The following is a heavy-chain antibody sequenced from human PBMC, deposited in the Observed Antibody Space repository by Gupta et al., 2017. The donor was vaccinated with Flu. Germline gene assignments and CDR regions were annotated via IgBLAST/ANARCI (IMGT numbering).Heavy chain of an antibody. CDR2: IYSGVST. D-gene: IGHD6-13*01. CDR1: GFTVSSNY. Sequence: EGQLVEYGGGLIQPGGSMRLSGAASGFTVSSNYMSWVRQAPGKGLEWVSVIYSGVSTYYADSVKGRFTISRDNSKNTLYLQMISLRAEDTAVYYCASMTWDSSSWIKSHYYYMDVWGKGTTVTVSS. CDR3: ASMTWDSSSWIKSHYYYMDV. J-gene: IGHJ6*03. V-gene: IGHV3-53*01.